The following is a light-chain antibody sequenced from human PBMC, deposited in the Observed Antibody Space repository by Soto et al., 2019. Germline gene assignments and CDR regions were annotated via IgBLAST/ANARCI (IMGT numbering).Light chain of an antibody. Sequence: DIVLTQSPGTLSLSPGERATLTCGASQSVSSSYLAWYQQKPGLAPRLLIYGASTRATGLPARFSGSGSGTEFTLIISSLQSEDSAVYYCQQYDNWPITFGQGTRLEIK. CDR3: QQYDNWPIT. CDR1: QSVSSSY. J-gene: IGKJ5*01. CDR2: GAS. V-gene: IGKV3-15*01.